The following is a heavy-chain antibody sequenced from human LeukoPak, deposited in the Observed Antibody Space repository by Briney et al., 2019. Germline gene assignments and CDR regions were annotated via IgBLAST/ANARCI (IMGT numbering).Heavy chain of an antibody. J-gene: IGHJ5*02. CDR2: INPNNGVT. Sequence: ASVTVSFRASGYTFTGNYMHWVRQAPGQGLEWMGWINPNNGVTDFAQKFQGRVTMTSDTSISTAYMELSGLRSDDTAIYYCARDYGSGSYDWFDPWGQGTLVTVAS. D-gene: IGHD3-10*01. V-gene: IGHV1-2*02. CDR3: ARDYGSGSYDWFDP. CDR1: GYTFTGNY.